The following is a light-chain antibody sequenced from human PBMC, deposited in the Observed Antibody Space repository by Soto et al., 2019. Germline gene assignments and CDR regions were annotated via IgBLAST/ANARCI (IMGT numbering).Light chain of an antibody. CDR3: QVWDSDSDPSYV. CDR2: DDT. J-gene: IGLJ1*01. CDR1: NIGAYS. Sequence: SYELTQPPSVSVAPGQTARITCGGNNIGAYSVYWYQQKSGQAPVLVVYDDTNRPSGIPGRFSGSNSGNTATLTISSVGAGDDAAYYCQVWDSDSDPSYVFGGGTKVTAL. V-gene: IGLV3-21*02.